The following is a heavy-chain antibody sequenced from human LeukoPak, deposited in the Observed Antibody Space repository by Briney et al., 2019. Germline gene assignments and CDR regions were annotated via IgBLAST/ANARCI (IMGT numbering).Heavy chain of an antibody. CDR1: GFSFSTSG. Sequence: GGSLRLSCAASGFSFSTSGMHWIRQAPGKGLEWVAFIQSDGGNEYYADSVKGRFTISRDNSKNTVHLQMNSLRAEDTAMYYCVRDGAHWDLDNWGQGTLVTASS. V-gene: IGHV3-30*02. CDR2: IQSDGGNE. D-gene: IGHD7-27*01. CDR3: VRDGAHWDLDN. J-gene: IGHJ4*02.